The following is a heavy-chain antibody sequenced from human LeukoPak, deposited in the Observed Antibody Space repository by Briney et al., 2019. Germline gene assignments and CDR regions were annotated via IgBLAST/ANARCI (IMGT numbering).Heavy chain of an antibody. CDR2: MNPNSGYT. CDR1: GYTFTTYD. CDR3: ARVAGSIDY. Sequence: ASVKLSCTASGYTFTTYDINWVRQATGQGLEWMGWMNPNSGYTGYAQKFQGRVTITRDTSISTAYMELSSLRSEDTAVYYCARVAGSIDYWGQGTLVTVSS. J-gene: IGHJ4*02. D-gene: IGHD6-19*01. V-gene: IGHV1-8*03.